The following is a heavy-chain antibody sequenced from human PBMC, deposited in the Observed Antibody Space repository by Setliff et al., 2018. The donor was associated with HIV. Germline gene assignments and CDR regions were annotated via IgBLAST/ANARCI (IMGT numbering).Heavy chain of an antibody. CDR2: INTSGST. CDR1: GGSVSNYY. V-gene: IGHV4-4*07. J-gene: IGHJ3*02. D-gene: IGHD6-19*01. Sequence: PSETLSLTCTVSGGSVSNYYWTWIRQSAGKGLEWIGHINTSGSTKYNPSLKSRLTMSVDSSGNQFSLTLTSVTATDTAVYYCTRQSPVAGSGAFDIWGQGTMVTVSS. CDR3: TRQSPVAGSGAFDI.